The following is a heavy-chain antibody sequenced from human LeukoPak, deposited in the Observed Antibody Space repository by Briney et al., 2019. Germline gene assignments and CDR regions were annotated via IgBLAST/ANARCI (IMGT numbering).Heavy chain of an antibody. V-gene: IGHV4-59*08. Sequence: SETLSLTCTVSGGSISSYYWSWIRQPPGKGLEWIGYIYYSGSTNYNPSLKSRVTISVDTSKNQFSLKLSSVTAADTAVYYCARFNVYSDAFAIWGQGTMVTVSS. D-gene: IGHD2-8*01. CDR1: GGSISSYY. CDR3: ARFNVYSDAFAI. J-gene: IGHJ3*02. CDR2: IYYSGST.